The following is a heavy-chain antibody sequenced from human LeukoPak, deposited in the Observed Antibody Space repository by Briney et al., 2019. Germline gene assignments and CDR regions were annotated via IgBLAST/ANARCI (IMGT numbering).Heavy chain of an antibody. CDR2: ISWNSDSM. J-gene: IGHJ6*02. V-gene: IGHV3-9*01. CDR1: GFNFHDYA. D-gene: IGHD3-22*01. Sequence: GGSQRLSCAASGFNFHDYAMHWVRQAPGKGLEWVAGISWNSDSMGYADSVKGRFTVSRDNAKKSLYLLMNNLRAGDTALYYCAKAYDSSGYYYFYSVDVWGQGTTVIVSS. CDR3: AKAYDSSGYYYFYSVDV.